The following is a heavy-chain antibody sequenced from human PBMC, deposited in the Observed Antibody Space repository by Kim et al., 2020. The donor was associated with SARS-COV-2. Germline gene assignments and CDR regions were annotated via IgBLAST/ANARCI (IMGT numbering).Heavy chain of an antibody. CDR3: AKDGYRYSSGWNYFDY. J-gene: IGHJ4*02. CDR1: GFTFSSYG. Sequence: GGSLRLSCAASGFTFSSYGMHWVRQAPGKGLEWVAVISYDGSNKYYADSVKGRFTISRDNSKNTLYLQMNSLRAEDTAVYYCAKDGYRYSSGWNYFDYWGQGTLVTVSS. D-gene: IGHD6-19*01. CDR2: ISYDGSNK. V-gene: IGHV3-30*18.